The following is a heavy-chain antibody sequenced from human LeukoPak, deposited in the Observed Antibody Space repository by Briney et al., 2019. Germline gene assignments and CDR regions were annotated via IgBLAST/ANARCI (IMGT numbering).Heavy chain of an antibody. Sequence: PSETLSLTCTVSGGSISSYYWSWIRQPPGKGLEWIGYIYYSGSTNYNPSLKSRVTISVDTSKNQFSLKLSSVTAADTAVYYCARLRCSSTSCYYYYYGMDVWGQGTTVTVSS. D-gene: IGHD2-2*01. CDR1: GGSISSYY. V-gene: IGHV4-59*08. CDR2: IYYSGST. CDR3: ARLRCSSTSCYYYYYGMDV. J-gene: IGHJ6*02.